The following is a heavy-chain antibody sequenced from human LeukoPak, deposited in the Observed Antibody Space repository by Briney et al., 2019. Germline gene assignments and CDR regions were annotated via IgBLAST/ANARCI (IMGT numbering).Heavy chain of an antibody. CDR3: ARQFSSGWRGGPYDWFDP. J-gene: IGHJ5*02. CDR2: IYPGDSDT. D-gene: IGHD6-19*01. CDR1: GYSFTSYW. V-gene: IGHV5-51*01. Sequence: GESLKISCKGSGYSFTSYWIGWVRQMPGKGLEWMGIIYPGDSDTRYSPSFQGQVTISADKSISTAYLQWSSLQASDTAMYYCARQFSSGWRGGPYDWFDPWGQGTLVTVSS.